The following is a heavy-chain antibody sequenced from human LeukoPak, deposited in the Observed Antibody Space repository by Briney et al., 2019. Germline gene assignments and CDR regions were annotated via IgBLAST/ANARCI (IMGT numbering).Heavy chain of an antibody. CDR3: ARLITGTTTAFDI. V-gene: IGHV4-4*07. CDR1: GGSISGYY. CDR2: VYTSGST. J-gene: IGHJ3*02. D-gene: IGHD1-7*01. Sequence: SETLSLTCSVSGGSISGYYWTWIRQPAGKGLEWIGRVYTSGSTHYNPSLKTRHTMSVDTSKNQFSLKLSSVTAADTAVYYCARLITGTTTAFDIWGQGTMVTVSS.